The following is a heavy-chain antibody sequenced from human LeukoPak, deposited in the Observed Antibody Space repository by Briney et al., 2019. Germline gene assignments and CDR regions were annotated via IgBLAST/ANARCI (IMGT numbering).Heavy chain of an antibody. V-gene: IGHV3-64*01. CDR1: GFTFSSYA. CDR2: ISSNGGST. J-gene: IGHJ5*02. Sequence: GGSLRLSCAASGFTFSSYAMHWVRQAPGKGLEYVSAISSNGGSTYYANSVKGGFTISRDNSKNTLYLQMGSLRAEDMAVYYCARAVEYYDFWSGYTNWFDPWGQGTLVTVSS. D-gene: IGHD3-3*01. CDR3: ARAVEYYDFWSGYTNWFDP.